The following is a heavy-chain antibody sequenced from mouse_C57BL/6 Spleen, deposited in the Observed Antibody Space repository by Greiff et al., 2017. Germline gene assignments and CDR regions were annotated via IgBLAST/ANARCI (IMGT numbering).Heavy chain of an antibody. CDR1: GYTFTSYW. CDR2: IYPSDSYT. D-gene: IGHD3-2*02. CDR3: ARGNGQLSTSSSYYFGC. V-gene: IGHV1-59*01. J-gene: IGHJ2*01. Sequence: QVQLQQPGAELVRPGTSVKMSCKASGYTFTSYWMHWVKQRPGQGLEWIGVIYPSDSYTNYNQKFKGKATLTVDTSSSTAYMPLSSLTSEDSAVYDCARGNGQLSTSSSYYFGCWGQGATLTVSS.